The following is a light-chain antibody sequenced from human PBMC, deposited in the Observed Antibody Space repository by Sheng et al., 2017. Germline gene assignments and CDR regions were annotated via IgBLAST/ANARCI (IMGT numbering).Light chain of an antibody. V-gene: IGLV2-14*01. CDR3: SSYTSSTKEV. CDR1: SSDVGDYNY. Sequence: QSALTQPASVSGSPGQSITISCTGTSSDVGDYNYVSWYQHHPGKAPKLMIYEVSNRPSGISNRFSGSKSGNTASLTVSGLQAEDEADYYCSSYTSSTKEVFGTGTKVTVL. CDR2: EVS. J-gene: IGLJ1*01.